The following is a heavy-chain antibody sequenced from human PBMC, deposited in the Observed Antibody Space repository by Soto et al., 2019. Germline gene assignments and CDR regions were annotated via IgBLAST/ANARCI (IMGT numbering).Heavy chain of an antibody. Sequence: QVQLQESGPGLVKPSETLSLSCTVSGGSVSGGSYYWSWIRQSPGKGLEWIGYIYYSGSTNYNPSRKSRLTISVDTSKNQFSLKLSSVTAADTALYYCATGRYYYGSEYWGQGTPVTVSS. J-gene: IGHJ4*02. V-gene: IGHV4-61*01. CDR2: IYYSGST. CDR3: ATGRYYYGSEY. D-gene: IGHD3-10*01. CDR1: GGSVSGGSYY.